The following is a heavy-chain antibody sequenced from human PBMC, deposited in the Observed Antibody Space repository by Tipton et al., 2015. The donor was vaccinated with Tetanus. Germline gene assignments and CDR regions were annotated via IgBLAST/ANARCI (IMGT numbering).Heavy chain of an antibody. J-gene: IGHJ5*02. CDR1: GYNFVNFG. CDR3: AKDPASRGWFDP. V-gene: IGHV1-18*01. CDR2: ISAYNGKT. Sequence: QSGPEVKEPGASVKVSCKASGYNFVNFGISWVRQAPGQGLEWMGWISAYNGKTKYAQRLQGRVTMTTDRSASTAYMDLRRLRSDDTAVYYCAKDPASRGWFDPWGQGTLVSVSS.